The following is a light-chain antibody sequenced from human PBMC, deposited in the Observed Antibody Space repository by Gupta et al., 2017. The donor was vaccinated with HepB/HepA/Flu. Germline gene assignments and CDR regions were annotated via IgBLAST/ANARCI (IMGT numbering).Light chain of an antibody. V-gene: IGKV1-9*01. J-gene: IGKJ4*01. CDR3: RQLCSYPLT. Sequence: DIQLTQSPSVLSASVGDRVTITCRPSQGIDSYLVWYQQKPGKAPKVLIFSASTMQSGVTSTFSGSGSGTEFILTIISLLPEDSATYYCRQLCSYPLTFGGGTKVEI. CDR1: QGIDSY. CDR2: SAS.